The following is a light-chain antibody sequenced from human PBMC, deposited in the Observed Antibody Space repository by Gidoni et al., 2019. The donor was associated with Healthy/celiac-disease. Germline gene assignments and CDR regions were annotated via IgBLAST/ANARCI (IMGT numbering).Light chain of an antibody. CDR2: EAS. J-gene: IGKJ4*01. CDR1: ESVSSY. V-gene: IGKV3-11*01. CDR3: QQCSKGHPT. Sequence: PPTLSLGRGERVTLSCRASESVSSYLAWDKEKPGQAPRLLIYEASNRATGIPARFSGSGSGTDFTLTISSIEHEDFAVYYCQQCSKGHPTLXGXTKVEI.